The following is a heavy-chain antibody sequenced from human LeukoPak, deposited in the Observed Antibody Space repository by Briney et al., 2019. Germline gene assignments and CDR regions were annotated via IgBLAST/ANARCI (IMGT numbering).Heavy chain of an antibody. V-gene: IGHV1-2*02. D-gene: IGHD6-19*01. CDR1: GYTFTSYY. CDR2: INPNSGGT. CDR3: ARVSSDSSGWRRFDY. Sequence: GASVKVSCRASGYTFTSYYMHWVRQAPGQGLEWMGWINPNSGGTNYAQKYQGRVTMTRDTTISTAYMELSRLISDDTAVYYCARVSSDSSGWRRFDYWGQGTLVTVSS. J-gene: IGHJ4*02.